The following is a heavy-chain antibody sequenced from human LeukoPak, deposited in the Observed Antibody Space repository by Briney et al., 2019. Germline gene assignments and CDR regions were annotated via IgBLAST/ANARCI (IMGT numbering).Heavy chain of an antibody. CDR2: IYYSGST. D-gene: IGHD3-22*01. V-gene: IGHV4-59*08. J-gene: IGHJ4*02. Sequence: SETLSLTCTVSGGSISSYSWSWIRQPPGKGLEWIGYIYYSGSTNYNPSLKSRVTISVDTSKNQFSLKLSSVTAADTAVYYCARQGYYYDSSGYSTFDYWGQGTLVTVSS. CDR3: ARQGYYYDSSGYSTFDY. CDR1: GGSISSYS.